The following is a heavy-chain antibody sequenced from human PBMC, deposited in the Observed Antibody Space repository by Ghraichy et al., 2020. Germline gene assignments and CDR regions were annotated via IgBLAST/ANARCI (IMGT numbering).Heavy chain of an antibody. D-gene: IGHD3-10*01. V-gene: IGHV3-30*18. Sequence: GGSLRLSCAASGFTFSSYGMHWVRQAPGKGLEWVAVISYDGSNKYYADSVKGRFTISRDNSKNTLYLQMNSLRAEDTAVYYCAKDTVGNYYGSGSEGYGMDVWGQGTTVTVSS. J-gene: IGHJ6*02. CDR1: GFTFSSYG. CDR2: ISYDGSNK. CDR3: AKDTVGNYYGSGSEGYGMDV.